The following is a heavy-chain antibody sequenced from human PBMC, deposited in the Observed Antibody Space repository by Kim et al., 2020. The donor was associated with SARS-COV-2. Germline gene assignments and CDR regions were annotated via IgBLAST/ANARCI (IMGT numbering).Heavy chain of an antibody. D-gene: IGHD6-13*01. CDR2: ISAYNGNT. J-gene: IGHJ5*02. CDR3: ARDPGYSSLQPGWFDP. CDR1: GYTFTSYG. V-gene: IGHV1-18*04. Sequence: ASVKVSCKASGYTFTSYGISWVRQAPGQGLEWMGWISAYNGNTNYAQKLQGRVTMTTDTSTSTAYMELRSLRSDDTAVYYCARDPGYSSLQPGWFDPWGQGTLVTVSS.